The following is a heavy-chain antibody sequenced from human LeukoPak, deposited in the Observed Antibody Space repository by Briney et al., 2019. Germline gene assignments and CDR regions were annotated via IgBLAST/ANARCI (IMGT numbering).Heavy chain of an antibody. J-gene: IGHJ6*02. Sequence: ASVKVSCKASGGTFSSYAISWVRQAPGQGLEWMGGIIPIFGTANYAQKFQGRVTITADESTSTAYMELSSLRSEDTAVYYCASPESIAAAGRPDYYYYYGMDVWGQGTTVTVSS. CDR2: IIPIFGTA. CDR1: GGTFSSYA. CDR3: ASPESIAAAGRPDYYYYYGMDV. V-gene: IGHV1-69*13. D-gene: IGHD6-13*01.